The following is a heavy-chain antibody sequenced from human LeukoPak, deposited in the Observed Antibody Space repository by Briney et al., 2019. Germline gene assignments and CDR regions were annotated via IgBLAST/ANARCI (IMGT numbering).Heavy chain of an antibody. J-gene: IGHJ6*02. CDR1: GLTFSSYW. CDR3: TRDSYISNVYYGMDV. V-gene: IGHV3-74*01. D-gene: IGHD1-26*01. CDR2: INTDGSHT. Sequence: PGGSLRLSCAASGLTFSSYWMHWVRHAPGKGLVWVSRINTDGSHTSYADSVEGRFTISRDNAKNTLYLQMNSLRAEDAAVYFCTRDSYISNVYYGMDVWGQGATVTVSS.